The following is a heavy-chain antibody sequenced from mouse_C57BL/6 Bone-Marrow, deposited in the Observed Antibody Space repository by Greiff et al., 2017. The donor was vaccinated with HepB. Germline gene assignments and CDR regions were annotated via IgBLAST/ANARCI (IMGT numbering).Heavy chain of an antibody. CDR2: IDPSDSYT. Sequence: QVQLQQPGAELVKPGASVKLSCKASGYTFTSYWMQWVKQRPGQGLEWIGEIDPSDSYTNYNQKFKGKATLTVDTSSSTAYMQLSSLTSEDSAVYYCASYYSNYVNYAMDYWGQGTSVTVSS. V-gene: IGHV1-50*01. J-gene: IGHJ4*01. CDR3: ASYYSNYVNYAMDY. D-gene: IGHD2-5*01. CDR1: GYTFTSYW.